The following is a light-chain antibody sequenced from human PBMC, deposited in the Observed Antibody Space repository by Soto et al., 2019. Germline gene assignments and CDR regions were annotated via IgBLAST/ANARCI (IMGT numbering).Light chain of an antibody. CDR3: CSYAGDLAL. J-gene: IGLJ2*01. CDR2: DVS. V-gene: IGLV2-11*01. Sequence: QSALTQPRSVSGSPGQSVTISCTGTSSDVGGYDFVSWYQQHPGKAPKLMISDVSKRPSGVPDRFSGSKSGNTASLTISGIHAEDEADYYCCSYAGDLALFGGGTKLTVL. CDR1: SSDVGGYDF.